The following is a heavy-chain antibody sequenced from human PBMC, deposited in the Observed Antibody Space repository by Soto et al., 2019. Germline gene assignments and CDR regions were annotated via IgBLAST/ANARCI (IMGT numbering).Heavy chain of an antibody. V-gene: IGHV2-5*02. CDR2: IFWDDDK. J-gene: IGHJ4*02. CDR1: GFSLSASGVS. CDR3: AHRLGDFGSQLAFDY. Sequence: QITLTESGPTLVKPTQTLTLTCTFSGFSLSASGVSVGWIRQPPGKALEWLALIFWDDDKRYSPSLTSRLTITKDTSKNQVVLTLTNMDPVDTVTYYCAHRLGDFGSQLAFDYWGQGVLVTVSS. D-gene: IGHD1-1*01.